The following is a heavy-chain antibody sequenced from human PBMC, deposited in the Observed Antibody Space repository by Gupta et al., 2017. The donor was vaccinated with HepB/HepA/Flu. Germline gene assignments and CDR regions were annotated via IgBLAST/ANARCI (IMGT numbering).Heavy chain of an antibody. D-gene: IGHD2-21*02. Sequence: QLQLQESGPGLVKPSETLSLSCTVSGGSISSPSYYWAWIRQPPGKGLEWVGSIFYSGITYKNSTLKGRVTLSVDTSKNRFSLNMSSVTAADTAVYYCARHRCGGDCDSTLYYYYYGMDVWGLGTTVTVSS. CDR2: IFYSGIT. V-gene: IGHV4-39*01. CDR3: ARHRCGGDCDSTLYYYYYGMDV. J-gene: IGHJ6*02. CDR1: GGSISSPSYY.